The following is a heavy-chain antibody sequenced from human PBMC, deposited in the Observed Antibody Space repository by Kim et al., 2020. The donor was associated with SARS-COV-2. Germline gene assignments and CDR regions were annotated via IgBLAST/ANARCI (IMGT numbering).Heavy chain of an antibody. CDR3: ARGVKVPAAIWISYYYYMDV. J-gene: IGHJ6*03. V-gene: IGHV1-8*01. Sequence: ASVKVSCKASGYTFTSYDINWVRQATGQGLEWMGWMNPNSGNTGYAQKFQGRVTMTRNTSISTAYMELSSLRSEDTAVYYCARGVKVPAAIWISYYYYMDVWGKGPTVTVSS. CDR1: GYTFTSYD. CDR2: MNPNSGNT. D-gene: IGHD2-2*01.